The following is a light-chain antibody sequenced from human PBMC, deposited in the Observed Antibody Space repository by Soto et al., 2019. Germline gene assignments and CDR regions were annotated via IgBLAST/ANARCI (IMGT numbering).Light chain of an antibody. J-gene: IGKJ5*01. Sequence: EILFTQSPGTLSLSPGETATLSCRASQSVSSTYLAWYQQKPGQAPRLLIYGPSARDTGIPDRFSGIGSGTDFTLSLSRLQSEDFSVYYCQQYNNWPITFGQGTRLEIK. CDR1: QSVSSTY. V-gene: IGKV3-20*01. CDR3: QQYNNWPIT. CDR2: GPS.